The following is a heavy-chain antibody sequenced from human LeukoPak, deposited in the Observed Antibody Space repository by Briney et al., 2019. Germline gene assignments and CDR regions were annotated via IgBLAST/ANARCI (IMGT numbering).Heavy chain of an antibody. V-gene: IGHV4-59*08. CDR2: IYDSGTT. J-gene: IGHJ3*02. D-gene: IGHD1-7*01. Sequence: KPSETLSLTCTVSGGSIRSYYWSWIRQSPGKGLEWIGYIYDSGTTNYNPSLNSRVTISVDTSRNQFSLKLSSVTAADTAVYYCARHTAGWDYEAFDIWGQGTTVTVSS. CDR3: ARHTAGWDYEAFDI. CDR1: GGSIRSYY.